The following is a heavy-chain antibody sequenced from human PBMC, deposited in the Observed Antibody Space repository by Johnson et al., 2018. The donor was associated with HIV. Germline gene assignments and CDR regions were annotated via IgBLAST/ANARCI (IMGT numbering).Heavy chain of an antibody. V-gene: IGHV3-30-3*01. J-gene: IGHJ3*02. CDR3: ARQTLRAFDI. CDR2: TSYDGSNK. CDR1: GFTVSSNY. Sequence: QVQLVESGGGVVQPGGSLRLSCAASGFTVSSNYMTWVRQAPGKGLEWVAVTSYDGSNKFYADSVKGRFTISRDNSKNTLYLQMSSLRAEDTAVYYCARQTLRAFDIWGQGTMVTVSS.